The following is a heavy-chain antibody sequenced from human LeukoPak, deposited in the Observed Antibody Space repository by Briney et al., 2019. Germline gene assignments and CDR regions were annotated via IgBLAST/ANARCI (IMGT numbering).Heavy chain of an antibody. CDR2: IWYGGSNK. CDR1: GFTFSSYG. J-gene: IGHJ6*03. Sequence: GGSLRLSCAASGFTFSSYGMHWVRQAPGKGLEWVAVIWYGGSNKYYADSVKGRFTISRDNSKNTLYLQMNSLRAEDTAVYYCAKSYSNSYYCYYMDVWGKGTTVTVSS. V-gene: IGHV3-33*08. D-gene: IGHD4-11*01. CDR3: AKSYSNSYYCYYMDV.